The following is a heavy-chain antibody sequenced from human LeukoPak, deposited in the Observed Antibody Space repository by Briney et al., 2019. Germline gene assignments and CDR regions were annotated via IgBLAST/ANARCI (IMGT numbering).Heavy chain of an antibody. J-gene: IGHJ4*02. CDR2: ITDSGGNR. CDR1: GFAFSSHA. CDR3: AKSSRYGTGWYGKIDY. V-gene: IGHV3-23*01. Sequence: GGSLRLSCAASGFAFSSHAMSWVRQAPGKGLEWVSAITDSGGNRQYTDSVKGRFTISSDNSKNTLYLQMDSLRADDTAVYYCAKSSRYGTGWYGKIDYWGQGTLVTVSS. D-gene: IGHD6-19*01.